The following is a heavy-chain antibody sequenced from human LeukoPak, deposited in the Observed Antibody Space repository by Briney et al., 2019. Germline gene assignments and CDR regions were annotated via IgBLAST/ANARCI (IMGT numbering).Heavy chain of an antibody. CDR2: IKQDGSEK. CDR1: GFTFSSYW. CDR3: AKDLGATTYFFDS. Sequence: GGSLRLSCAASGFTFSSYWMSWVRQAPGKGLEWVANIKQDGSEKYYVDSVKGRFTISRDNAKNSLYLQMNSLRAEDTALYYCAKDLGATTYFFDSWGQGTLVTVSS. D-gene: IGHD1-26*01. J-gene: IGHJ4*02. V-gene: IGHV3-7*03.